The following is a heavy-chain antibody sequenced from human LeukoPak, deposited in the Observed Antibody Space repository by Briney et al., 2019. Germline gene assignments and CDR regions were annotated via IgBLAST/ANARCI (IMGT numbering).Heavy chain of an antibody. Sequence: PGGSLRLSCAASGFTFDDYAMHWVRQAPGKGLEWVAVISYDGSNKYYADSVKGRFTISRDNSKNTLYLQMNSLRAEDTAVYYCARRGGQWLVRVIYYYYGMDVWGQGTTVTVSS. V-gene: IGHV3-30-3*01. CDR2: ISYDGSNK. D-gene: IGHD6-19*01. CDR1: GFTFDDYA. J-gene: IGHJ6*02. CDR3: ARRGGQWLVRVIYYYYGMDV.